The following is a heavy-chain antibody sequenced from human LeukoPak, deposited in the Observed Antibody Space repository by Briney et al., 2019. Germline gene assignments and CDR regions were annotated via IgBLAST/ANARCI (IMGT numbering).Heavy chain of an antibody. CDR1: GGSISSINYY. D-gene: IGHD2-21*01. Sequence: SETLSLTCTVSGGSISSINYYWGWIRQPPGKGLEWIGSIYYSGSTYYNPSLKSRVTISVDTSKNQFSLKLSSVTAADTAVYYCARHAYCGGDCYHHFDYWGQGTLVTVSS. J-gene: IGHJ4*02. V-gene: IGHV4-39*01. CDR2: IYYSGST. CDR3: ARHAYCGGDCYHHFDY.